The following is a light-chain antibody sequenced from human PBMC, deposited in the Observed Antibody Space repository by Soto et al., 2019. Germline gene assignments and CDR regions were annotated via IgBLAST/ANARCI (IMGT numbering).Light chain of an antibody. CDR1: QGINTF. V-gene: IGKV1-9*01. Sequence: IQFTQSPSSLSASVGDRVTITCRASQGINTFLAWYQQKAGKAPKLLIYAASTLQSGVPSRFRGSGSGTDFTLTISRLQSEDFETYYCQQLNSYPITFGQGTRLEIK. CDR2: AAS. J-gene: IGKJ5*01. CDR3: QQLNSYPIT.